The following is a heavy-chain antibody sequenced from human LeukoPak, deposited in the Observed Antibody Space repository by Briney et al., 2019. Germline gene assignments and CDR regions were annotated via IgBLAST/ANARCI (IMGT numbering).Heavy chain of an antibody. D-gene: IGHD6-13*01. J-gene: IGHJ4*02. CDR2: ISGSGGST. Sequence: GGSLRLSCAASGFTFSSYVMNWVRQAPGKGLEWVSDISGSGGSTYYADSVKGRFSISRDNSKNTLYLQMNSLRAEDTAVYYCAKRVHTSSWYAAFDYWGQGTLVTVSS. CDR1: GFTFSSYV. V-gene: IGHV3-23*01. CDR3: AKRVHTSSWYAAFDY.